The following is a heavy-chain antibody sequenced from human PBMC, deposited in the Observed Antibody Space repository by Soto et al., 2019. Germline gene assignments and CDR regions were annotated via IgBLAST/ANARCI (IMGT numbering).Heavy chain of an antibody. Sequence: PVGPLRLSCVASEFNFSNYWMSWVRQAPGKGLEWVANIKQDGSEKYYVDSVKGRFTISRDNAENSLYLQMNSLRAEDTALYYCARVYPGTGWPFHYYGMDVWGQGTTVTVSS. CDR1: EFNFSNYW. V-gene: IGHV3-7*01. CDR2: IKQDGSEK. J-gene: IGHJ6*02. D-gene: IGHD6-25*01. CDR3: ARVYPGTGWPFHYYGMDV.